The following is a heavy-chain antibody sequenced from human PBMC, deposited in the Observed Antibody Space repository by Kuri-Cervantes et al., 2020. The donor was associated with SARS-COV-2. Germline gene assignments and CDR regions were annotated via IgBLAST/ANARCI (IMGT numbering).Heavy chain of an antibody. J-gene: IGHJ4*02. D-gene: IGHD1-26*01. CDR1: GFTVSSNY. Sequence: GGSLRLSCAASGFTVSSNYMSWVRQAPGKGLEWVSVIYSGGSTYYADSVKGRFTISRDNSKNTLYLQMNSLRAEDTAVYYCARGMGAGATSWSSDYWGQGTLVTVSS. CDR2: IYSGGST. CDR3: ARGMGAGATSWSSDY. V-gene: IGHV3-66*01.